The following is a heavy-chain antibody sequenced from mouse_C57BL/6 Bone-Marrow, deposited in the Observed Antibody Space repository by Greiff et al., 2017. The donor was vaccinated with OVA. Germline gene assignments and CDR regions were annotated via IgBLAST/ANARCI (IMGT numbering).Heavy chain of an antibody. CDR2: IYPRDGST. D-gene: IGHD2-12*01. Sequence: VQLQESGPELVKPGASVKLSCKASGYTFTSYDINWVKQRPGQGLEWIGWIYPRDGSTKYNEKLKGKATLTVDTASSTAYMELHSLTSEDSAVYFCARPGIRQGDYWGQGTTLTVSS. CDR3: ARPGIRQGDY. CDR1: GYTFTSYD. V-gene: IGHV1-85*01. J-gene: IGHJ2*01.